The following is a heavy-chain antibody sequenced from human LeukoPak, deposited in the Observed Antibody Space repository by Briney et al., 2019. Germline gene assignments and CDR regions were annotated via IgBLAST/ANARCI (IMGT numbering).Heavy chain of an antibody. D-gene: IGHD3-16*02. V-gene: IGHV4-34*01. CDR3: ARGLKYYDYVWGSYRKEQFDY. J-gene: IGHJ4*02. Sequence: SETLSLTCAVYGGSFSGYYWSWIRQPPGKGLEWIGEINHSGSTNYNPPLKSRVTISVDTSKNQFSLKLSSVTAADTAVYYCARGLKYYDYVWGSYRKEQFDYWGQGTLVTVSS. CDR1: GGSFSGYY. CDR2: INHSGST.